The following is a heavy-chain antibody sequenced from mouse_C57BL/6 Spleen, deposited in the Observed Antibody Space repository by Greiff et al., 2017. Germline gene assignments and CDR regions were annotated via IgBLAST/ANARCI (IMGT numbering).Heavy chain of an antibody. CDR3: ARGGNYLYFDY. CDR1: GYTFTSYW. Sequence: QVQLQQSGAELAKPGASVKLSCKASGYTFTSYWMHWVKQRPGQGLEWIGYINPSSGYTKYNQKFKDKDTLTADKSSSTAYMQLSSLTYEDSAVYYCARGGNYLYFDYWGQGTTLTVSS. J-gene: IGHJ2*01. V-gene: IGHV1-7*01. CDR2: INPSSGYT. D-gene: IGHD2-1*01.